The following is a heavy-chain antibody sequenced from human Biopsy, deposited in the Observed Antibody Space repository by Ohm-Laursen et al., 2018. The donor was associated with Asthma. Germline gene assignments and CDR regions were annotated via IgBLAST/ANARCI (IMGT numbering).Heavy chain of an antibody. Sequence: ASVKVSCKASGYTFISYAIHWVRQAPGQRLEWMGWINAGNGNTKYSQKFQGRVTITRDTSASTAYMELSSLLSEDTAVYYCVRTYYDFLTGRVNDAFAIWGQGTMVNVSS. V-gene: IGHV1-3*01. J-gene: IGHJ3*02. CDR2: INAGNGNT. CDR1: GYTFISYA. D-gene: IGHD3-9*01. CDR3: VRTYYDFLTGRVNDAFAI.